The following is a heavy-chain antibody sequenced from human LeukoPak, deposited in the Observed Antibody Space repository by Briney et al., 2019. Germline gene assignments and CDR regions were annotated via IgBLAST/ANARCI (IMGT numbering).Heavy chain of an antibody. CDR2: MYHSGDT. CDR3: ARDHSTGWDFDY. V-gene: IGHV4-38-2*02. CDR1: GYSISSDCY. J-gene: IGHJ4*02. D-gene: IGHD6-25*01. Sequence: SETLSLTCTVSGYSISSDCYWAWIRQPPGKGLEWIGSMYHSGDTHYNPSLKSRVTISADMPKNQFSLKLTSVTAADTAVYYCARDHSTGWDFDYWGQGTLVTVSS.